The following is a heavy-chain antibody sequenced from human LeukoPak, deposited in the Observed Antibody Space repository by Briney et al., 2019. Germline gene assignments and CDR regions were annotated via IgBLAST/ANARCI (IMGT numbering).Heavy chain of an antibody. CDR3: ARGLGGLRSAYDI. Sequence: SETLSLTCTVSGGSISSGGYYWSWIRQHPGKGLEWIGYIYYSGSTYYNLSLKSRVSVSVDTSKNQFSLKVISVTAADTAVYYCARGLGGLRSAYDIWGQGTMVTVSS. D-gene: IGHD3-16*01. CDR2: IYYSGST. CDR1: GGSISSGGYY. V-gene: IGHV4-61*08. J-gene: IGHJ3*02.